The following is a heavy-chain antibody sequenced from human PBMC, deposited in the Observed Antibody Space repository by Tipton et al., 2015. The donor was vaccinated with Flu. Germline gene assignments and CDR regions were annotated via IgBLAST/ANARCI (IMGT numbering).Heavy chain of an antibody. CDR2: INHGGST. V-gene: IGHV4-34*01. D-gene: IGHD4-11*01. CDR1: GGSFSGYY. CDR3: ARRDYSTNVSEPKSWFDP. Sequence: TLSLTCAVNGGSFSGYYWSWSRQPPGKGLEWIGEINHGGSTHHKTSLKSRVTLSVDTSMNQVSLRLSSVTAADTAVYYCARRDYSTNVSEPKSWFDPWGQGILGTVSS. J-gene: IGHJ5*02.